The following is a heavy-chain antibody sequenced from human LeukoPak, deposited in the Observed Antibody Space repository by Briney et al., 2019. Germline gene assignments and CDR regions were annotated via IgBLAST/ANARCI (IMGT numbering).Heavy chain of an antibody. CDR2: FYTCGNT. CDR3: ATAVNNNWYRDYYFDL. J-gene: IGHJ2*01. V-gene: IGHV4-4*07. Sequence: PSETLSLTCTVSGGSISSYYWTWIRQTAGKGLEWIGRFYTCGNTYYNPSLKSRVTMSEDPSKNQLSLKLTSVSAADTAVYYCATAVNNNWYRDYYFDLWGRGTLVTVSS. D-gene: IGHD1-1*01. CDR1: GGSISSYY.